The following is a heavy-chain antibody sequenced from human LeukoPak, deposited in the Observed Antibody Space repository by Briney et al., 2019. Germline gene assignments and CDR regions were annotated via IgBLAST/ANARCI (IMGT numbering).Heavy chain of an antibody. CDR2: IYYSGST. J-gene: IGHJ4*02. CDR3: ARGGGRDFDY. CDR1: GGSISSHY. V-gene: IGHV4-59*11. D-gene: IGHD2-15*01. Sequence: PSETLSLTCTVSGGSISSHYWSWIRQPPGKGLEWIGYIYYSGSTNYNPSLKSRVTISVDTSKNQFFLKLSSVTAADTAVYYCARGGGRDFDYWGQGTLVTVSS.